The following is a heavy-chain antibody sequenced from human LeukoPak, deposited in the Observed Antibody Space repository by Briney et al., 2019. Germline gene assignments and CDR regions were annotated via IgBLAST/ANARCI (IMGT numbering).Heavy chain of an antibody. J-gene: IGHJ3*02. CDR2: IYYSGST. CDR1: GGSIGTYY. Sequence: SGTLSLTCTVSGGSIGTYYWSWIRQSPGKGLEWIGSIYYSGSTNYNPSLKSRVTISVDTSKNQFSLELSSVTAADTAVYYCAVNLTRHTFDIWGQGTMVTVSS. V-gene: IGHV4-59*08. CDR3: AVNLTRHTFDI. D-gene: IGHD1-1*01.